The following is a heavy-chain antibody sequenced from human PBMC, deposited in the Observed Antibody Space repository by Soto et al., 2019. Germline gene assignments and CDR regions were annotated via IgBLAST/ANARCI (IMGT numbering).Heavy chain of an antibody. Sequence: EVQLVESGGGLIQPGGSLRLSCAASGFTVSSNYMSWVRQAPGKGLEWVSVIYSGGSTYYADSVKGRFTISRDNSKNTLYLQMNSLRAEDTAVYYCARDLIVVVAATPYYYYYGMDVWGQGTTVTVSS. CDR2: IYSGGST. J-gene: IGHJ6*02. CDR1: GFTVSSNY. D-gene: IGHD2-15*01. CDR3: ARDLIVVVAATPYYYYYGMDV. V-gene: IGHV3-53*01.